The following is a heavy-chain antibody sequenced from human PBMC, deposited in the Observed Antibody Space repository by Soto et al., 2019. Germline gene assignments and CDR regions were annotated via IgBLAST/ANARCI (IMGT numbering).Heavy chain of an antibody. CDR2: IYYSGST. CDR1: GGSISSGDYY. J-gene: IGHJ4*02. Sequence: QVQLQESGPGLVKPSQTLSLTCTVSGGSISSGDYYWSWVRQPPGKGLEWIGYIYYSGSTYYNPHLHSRVSIAVDTSKHEFSVQLSSVTAGDTAVYYCARGEPGYSYGYFDYWGQGTLVTVSS. D-gene: IGHD5-18*01. V-gene: IGHV4-30-4*01. CDR3: ARGEPGYSYGYFDY.